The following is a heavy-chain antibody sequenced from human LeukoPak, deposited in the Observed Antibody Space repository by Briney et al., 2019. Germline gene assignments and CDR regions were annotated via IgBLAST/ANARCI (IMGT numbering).Heavy chain of an antibody. Sequence: TGGSLRLSCAASGFTFSSYSMNWFRQAPGKGLEWVSSISSSSSYIYYADSVKGRFTISRDSAKNSLYLQMNSLRAEDTAVYYCARDLAPAAIPYGAFDIWGQGTMVTVSS. V-gene: IGHV3-21*01. J-gene: IGHJ3*02. CDR1: GFTFSSYS. CDR3: ARDLAPAAIPYGAFDI. D-gene: IGHD2-2*01. CDR2: ISSSSSYI.